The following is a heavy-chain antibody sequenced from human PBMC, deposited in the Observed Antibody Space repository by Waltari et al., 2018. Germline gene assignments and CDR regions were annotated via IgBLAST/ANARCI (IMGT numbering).Heavy chain of an antibody. CDR1: GFTFGTYW. Sequence: EVQLVESGGGLVQPGGSLRLSCVGSGFTFGTYWMSWVRHSPGKGLEWVANIKQNGRETSYVDSVKGRFIISRDDAQNSLYLQLNSLRAEDTAVYYCARRRGGGYWYFDLWGRGTLVTVSS. V-gene: IGHV3-7*01. CDR3: ARRRGGGYWYFDL. J-gene: IGHJ2*01. D-gene: IGHD2-15*01. CDR2: IKQNGRET.